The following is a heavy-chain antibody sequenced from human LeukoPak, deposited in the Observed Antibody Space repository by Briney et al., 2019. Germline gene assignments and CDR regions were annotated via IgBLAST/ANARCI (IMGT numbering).Heavy chain of an antibody. V-gene: IGHV4-38-2*02. CDR2: IYHSGST. CDR3: ASAYYYGSGSYPVLARMDV. Sequence: PSETLSLTCTVSGHSISSGFYWGWIRQPPGKGLEWIGNIYHSGSTYYNPSLKSRVTISVDTSKNQFSLKLISVTAADTAMYYCASAYYYGSGSYPVLARMDVWGKGTTVTISS. J-gene: IGHJ6*03. D-gene: IGHD3-10*01. CDR1: GHSISSGFY.